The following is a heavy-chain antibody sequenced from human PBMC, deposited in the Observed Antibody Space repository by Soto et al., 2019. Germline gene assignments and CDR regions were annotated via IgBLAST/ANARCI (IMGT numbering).Heavy chain of an antibody. V-gene: IGHV4-34*01. CDR3: ARIGSSGWPYYYGMDV. CDR2: INHSGST. J-gene: IGHJ6*02. CDR1: GGSFSGYY. Sequence: SETLSLTCAVYGGSFSGYYWSWIRQPPGKGLEWIGEINHSGSTNYNPSLKSRVTISVDTSKNQFSLKLSSVTAADTAVYFCARIGSSGWPYYYGMDVWGQGTTVTVSS. D-gene: IGHD6-19*01.